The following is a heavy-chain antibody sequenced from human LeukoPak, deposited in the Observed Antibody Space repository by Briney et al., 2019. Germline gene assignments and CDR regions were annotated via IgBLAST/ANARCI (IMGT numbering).Heavy chain of an antibody. CDR2: IGDNGRTK. D-gene: IGHD4-11*01. CDR3: AKSSGRGSGGYYSKTDYFDY. V-gene: IGHV3-11*01. Sequence: GGSLRLSCAASGLTFSDYHMSWIRQAPGKGLEWVSHIGDNGRTKYYANSVQGRFTVSRDNAKNSLYLQMNSLRADDTAVYYCAKSSGRGSGGYYSKTDYFDYWGQGTLVTVSS. J-gene: IGHJ4*02. CDR1: GLTFSDYH.